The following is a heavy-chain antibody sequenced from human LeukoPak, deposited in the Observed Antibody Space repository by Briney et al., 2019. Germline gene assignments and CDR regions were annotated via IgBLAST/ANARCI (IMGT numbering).Heavy chain of an antibody. D-gene: IGHD2-2*01. J-gene: IGHJ4*02. V-gene: IGHV1-2*02. Sequence: ASVKVSCKTSGYNFIDYYIHWVRQAPGQGLEWVGRIDPVSGGTHYAQKFQVRVTMTRDTSISTVYMEMSGLKSAGTALYYCARAAGPYTTSRFHSSGEGTLVTVSS. CDR1: GYNFIDYY. CDR2: IDPVSGGT. CDR3: ARAAGPYTTSRFHS.